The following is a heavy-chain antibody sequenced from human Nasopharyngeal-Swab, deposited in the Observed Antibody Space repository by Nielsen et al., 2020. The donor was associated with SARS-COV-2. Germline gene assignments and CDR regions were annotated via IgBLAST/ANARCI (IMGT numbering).Heavy chain of an antibody. D-gene: IGHD6-19*01. CDR3: ARSSGWYGDY. CDR2: IYYSGST. V-gene: IGHV4-61*01. Sequence: SETLSLTCTVSGGSVSSGSYYWSWIRQPPGKGLEWIGYIYYSGSTNYNPSLKSRVTISVDTSKNQFSLKLSSVTAADTAVYHCARSSGWYGDYWGQGTLVTVSS. J-gene: IGHJ4*02. CDR1: GGSVSSGSYY.